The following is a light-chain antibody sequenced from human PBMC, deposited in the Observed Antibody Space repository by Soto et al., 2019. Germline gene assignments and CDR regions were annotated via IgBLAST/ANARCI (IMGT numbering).Light chain of an antibody. CDR2: KAS. Sequence: DIQMTQSPSTLSASVGDRVTLTCRASQSISSWLAWFQQKPGKAPKLLIYKASNFQSGVPSRFSGSGSGTEFTLTISSLQPDDFATYYCQQYNRGYTFGQGTKLEIK. J-gene: IGKJ2*01. CDR1: QSISSW. CDR3: QQYNRGYT. V-gene: IGKV1-5*03.